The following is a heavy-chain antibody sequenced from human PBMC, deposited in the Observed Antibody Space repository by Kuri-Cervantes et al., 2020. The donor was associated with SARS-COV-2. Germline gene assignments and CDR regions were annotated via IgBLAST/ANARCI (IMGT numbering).Heavy chain of an antibody. CDR3: AREDYDFWSGYFGYYYYGMDV. V-gene: IGHV1-18*01. J-gene: IGHJ6*02. D-gene: IGHD3-3*01. CDR1: GYTFTSYG. Sequence: ASVKVSCKASGYTFTSYGISWVRQAPGQGLEWMGWISAYNGNTNYAQKLQGRVTMTTDTSTSTAYMELRSLRSDDTAVYYCAREDYDFWSGYFGYYYYGMDVWGQGTTVNVSS. CDR2: ISAYNGNT.